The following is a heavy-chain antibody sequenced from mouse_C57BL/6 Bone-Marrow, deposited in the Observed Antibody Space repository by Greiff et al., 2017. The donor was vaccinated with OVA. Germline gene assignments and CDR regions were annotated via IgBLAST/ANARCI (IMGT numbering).Heavy chain of an antibody. Sequence: QVQLQQSGAELARPGASVKLSCKASGYTFTSYGISWVKQRTGQGLEWIGEIYPRSGNTYYNEKFKGKATLAADKSSSTAYMELRNLTSEDSAVYFCAKPLTGTWFAYWGQGTLVTVSA. CDR2: IYPRSGNT. CDR3: AKPLTGTWFAY. D-gene: IGHD4-1*01. V-gene: IGHV1-81*01. CDR1: GYTFTSYG. J-gene: IGHJ3*01.